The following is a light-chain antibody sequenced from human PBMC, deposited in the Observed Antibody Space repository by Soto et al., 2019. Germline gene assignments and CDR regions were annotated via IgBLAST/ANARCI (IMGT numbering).Light chain of an antibody. CDR1: SSDVGGYNY. V-gene: IGLV2-14*01. CDR3: SSYTSRSTLYV. J-gene: IGLJ1*01. CDR2: DVS. Sequence: QSALTQPASVSGSPGQSITISCTGTSSDVGGYNYVSWYQQHPGKAPKLMIYDVSNRPSGVSNRFSGSKSGNTASLTIPGLQAEDEADYYCSSYTSRSTLYVFGTGTKLTVL.